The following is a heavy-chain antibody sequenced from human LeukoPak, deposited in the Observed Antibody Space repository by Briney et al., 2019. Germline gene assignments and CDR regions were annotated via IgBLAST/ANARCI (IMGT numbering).Heavy chain of an antibody. CDR2: VNHSGST. J-gene: IGHJ4*02. D-gene: IGHD3-22*01. Sequence: PSETLSLTCTVSGGSTTNYYWSWIRQSPGKGLEWIGEVNHSGSTNYNPSLKSRVTISVDTSKNQFSLKLSSVTAADTAVYYCAMSITMIIVIIKRPPTIDYWGQGTLVTVSS. V-gene: IGHV4-34*01. CDR1: GGSTTNYY. CDR3: AMSITMIIVIIKRPPTIDY.